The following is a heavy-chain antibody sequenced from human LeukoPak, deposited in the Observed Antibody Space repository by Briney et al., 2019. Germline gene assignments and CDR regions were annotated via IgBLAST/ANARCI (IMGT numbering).Heavy chain of an antibody. CDR2: ISWNSGSI. CDR1: GFTFDDYA. Sequence: GGSLRLSCAASGFTFDDYAMHWVRQAPGKGLEWVSGISWNSGSIGYADSVKGRFTISRDNAKNSLYLQMNSLRAEDTALYYCAKDIGGRSPKYYFDYWGQGTLVTVSS. D-gene: IGHD2-15*01. J-gene: IGHJ4*02. V-gene: IGHV3-9*01. CDR3: AKDIGGRSPKYYFDY.